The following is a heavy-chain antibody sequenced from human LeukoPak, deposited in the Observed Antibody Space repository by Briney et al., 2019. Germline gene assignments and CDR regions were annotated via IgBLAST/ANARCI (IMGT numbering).Heavy chain of an antibody. Sequence: PSETLSLTCTVSGGSISSYYWSWIRQPPGKGLEWIGYIYYSGSTNYNPSLKSRVTISVDTSKNQFSLKLSSVTAADTAVYYCARGHTAVTRRVYFDYWGQGTLVTVSS. D-gene: IGHD4-23*01. J-gene: IGHJ4*02. CDR3: ARGHTAVTRRVYFDY. CDR1: GGSISSYY. V-gene: IGHV4-59*01. CDR2: IYYSGST.